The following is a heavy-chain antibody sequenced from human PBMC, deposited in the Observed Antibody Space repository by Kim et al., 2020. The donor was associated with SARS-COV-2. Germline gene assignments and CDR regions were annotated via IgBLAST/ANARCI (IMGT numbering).Heavy chain of an antibody. J-gene: IGHJ4*02. Sequence: SETLSLTCTVSGGSISSSSYYWGWIRQPPGKGLEWIGSIYYSGSTYYNPSLKSRVTISVDTSKNQFSLKLSSVTAADTAVYYCASGSYRTGDYWGQGTLVTVSS. CDR2: IYYSGST. CDR3: ASGSYRTGDY. D-gene: IGHD1-26*01. CDR1: GGSISSSSYY. V-gene: IGHV4-39*07.